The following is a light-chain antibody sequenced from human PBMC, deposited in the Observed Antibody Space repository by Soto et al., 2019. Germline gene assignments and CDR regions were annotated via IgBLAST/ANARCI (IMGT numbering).Light chain of an antibody. CDR2: GAS. V-gene: IGKV3-15*01. CDR3: QQYRSWPRT. CDR1: QSVDIS. J-gene: IGKJ1*01. Sequence: EIVLTQSPATLSVSPGERVILSCRASQSVDISLAWYQQKPGQAPRLLIYGASTRATDMPGTFSGRGSGTEFTPTITSLRPEDFGVYYCQQYRSWPRTFGQGTKVDIK.